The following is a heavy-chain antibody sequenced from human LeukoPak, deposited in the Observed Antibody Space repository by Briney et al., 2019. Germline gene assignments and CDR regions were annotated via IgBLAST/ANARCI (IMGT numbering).Heavy chain of an antibody. CDR2: IYYSGST. CDR1: GGSISSSSYY. J-gene: IGHJ5*02. CDR3: ARQEVVVVPAVSDWFDP. D-gene: IGHD2-2*01. V-gene: IGHV4-39*01. Sequence: MSSETLSLTCTVSGGSISSSSYYWGWIRQPPGKGLEWIGSIYYSGSTYYNPSLKGRVTISVDTSKNQFSLKLSSVTAADTAVYYCARQEVVVVPAVSDWFDPWGQGTLVTVSS.